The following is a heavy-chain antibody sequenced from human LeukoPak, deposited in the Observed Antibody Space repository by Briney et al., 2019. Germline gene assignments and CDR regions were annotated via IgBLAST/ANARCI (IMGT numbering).Heavy chain of an antibody. CDR2: INQDGSEK. V-gene: IGHV3-7*01. CDR3: ARGAYPSRLAHNDY. CDR1: GFTFSIYW. Sequence: GGSLTLSCAASGFTFSIYWMTWVRQAPGKGLEWVANINQDGSEKFYVDSVKGRFSISRDNAKNSLYLQVNSLRAEDTAVYYCARGAYPSRLAHNDYWGQGTLVTVSS. D-gene: IGHD1-1*01. J-gene: IGHJ4*02.